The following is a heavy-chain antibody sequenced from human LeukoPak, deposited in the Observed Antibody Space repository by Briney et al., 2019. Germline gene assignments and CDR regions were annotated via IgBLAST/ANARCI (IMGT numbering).Heavy chain of an antibody. CDR2: IYYSGST. Sequence: SETLSLTCTVSGGSISSYYWSWIRQPPGKGLEWTGYIYYSGSTNYNPSLKSRVTISVDTSKNQFSLELSSVTAADTAVYYCARSSGVLLWFGELPTLDYWGQGTLVTVSS. J-gene: IGHJ4*02. V-gene: IGHV4-59*01. CDR3: ARSSGVLLWFGELPTLDY. CDR1: GGSISSYY. D-gene: IGHD3-10*01.